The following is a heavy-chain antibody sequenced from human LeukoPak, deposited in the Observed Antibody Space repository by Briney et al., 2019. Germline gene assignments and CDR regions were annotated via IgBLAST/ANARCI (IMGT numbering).Heavy chain of an antibody. D-gene: IGHD5-12*01. J-gene: IGHJ4*02. CDR1: GGTFSRYA. CDR2: IIPIFGTA. V-gene: IGHV1-69*01. Sequence: SVKVSCKASGGTFSRYAISWVRQAPGQGLEWMGGIIPIFGTANYAQKFQGRVTIIADESTSTAYMEVSSLRSEDTAVYDCARAYSGYDFFDYWGQGILVTVSS. CDR3: ARAYSGYDFFDY.